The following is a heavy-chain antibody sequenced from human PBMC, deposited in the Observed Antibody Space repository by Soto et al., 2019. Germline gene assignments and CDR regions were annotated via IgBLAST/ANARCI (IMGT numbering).Heavy chain of an antibody. V-gene: IGHV3-13*01. CDR1: VFTFSSYD. CDR3: ARMQVDDYRYYYGMDV. Sequence: GWSLRLACASSVFTFSSYDMHWVRQATGKGLEWVSAIVTAGDTYYPGSVKGRFTISRENAKNSLYLQMNSLRAGDTAVYYCARMQVDDYRYYYGMDVWGQGTTVTVSS. J-gene: IGHJ6*02. D-gene: IGHD4-17*01. CDR2: IVTAGDT.